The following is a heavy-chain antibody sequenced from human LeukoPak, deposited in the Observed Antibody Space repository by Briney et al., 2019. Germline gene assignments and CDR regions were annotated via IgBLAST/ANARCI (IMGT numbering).Heavy chain of an antibody. CDR3: ARVGRDGYNYDY. V-gene: IGHV1-8*02. CDR1: GYTFTGYY. CDR2: MNPNSGNT. J-gene: IGHJ4*02. Sequence: ASVKVSCKASGYTFTGYYMHWVRQAPGQGLEWMGWMNPNSGNTGYAQKFQGRVTMTRNTSISTAYMELSSLRSEDTAVYYCARVGRDGYNYDYWGQGTLVTVSS. D-gene: IGHD5-24*01.